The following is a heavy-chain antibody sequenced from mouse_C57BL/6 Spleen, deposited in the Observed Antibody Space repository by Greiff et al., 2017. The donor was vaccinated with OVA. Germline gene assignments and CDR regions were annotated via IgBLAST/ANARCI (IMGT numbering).Heavy chain of an antibody. V-gene: IGHV1-53*01. CDR1: GYTFTSYW. Sequence: VQLQQPGTELVKPGASVKLSCKASGYTFTSYWMHWVKQRPGQGLEWIGNINPSNGGTNYNEKFKSKATLTVDKSSSTAYMQLSSLTSEDSAVYYCARWGYYGSRAMDYWGQGTSVTVSS. CDR2: INPSNGGT. J-gene: IGHJ4*01. D-gene: IGHD1-1*01. CDR3: ARWGYYGSRAMDY.